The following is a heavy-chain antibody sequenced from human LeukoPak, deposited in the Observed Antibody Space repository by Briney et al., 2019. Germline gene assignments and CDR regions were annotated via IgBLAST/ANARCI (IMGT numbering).Heavy chain of an antibody. Sequence: GGSLRLSCAASGFPFNAYWMTWVRQSPGKGLEWVANIRQDGDTKYYVDSVKGRFTISRDNAMNSLYLQMNSLRAEDTAIYYCARSLPYGTTWYGRSDFWGQGTLVTVSS. J-gene: IGHJ4*02. D-gene: IGHD6-13*01. CDR2: IRQDGDTK. CDR1: GFPFNAYW. CDR3: ARSLPYGTTWYGRSDF. V-gene: IGHV3-7*03.